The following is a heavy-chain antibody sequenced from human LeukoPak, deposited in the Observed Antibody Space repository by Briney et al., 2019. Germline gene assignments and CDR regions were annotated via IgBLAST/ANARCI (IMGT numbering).Heavy chain of an antibody. D-gene: IGHD3-22*01. J-gene: IGHJ1*01. Sequence: GESLRLSCAASGSTLSSYWMHWVRQAPGKGLVWVSRIKSDGRTNYADSVKGRFTISRDNAKNTVSLQMNSLRAEDTGVYYCARAPSEIGGYYPEYFRHWGQGTLVIVSS. V-gene: IGHV3-74*01. CDR3: ARAPSEIGGYYPEYFRH. CDR2: IKSDGRT. CDR1: GSTLSSYW.